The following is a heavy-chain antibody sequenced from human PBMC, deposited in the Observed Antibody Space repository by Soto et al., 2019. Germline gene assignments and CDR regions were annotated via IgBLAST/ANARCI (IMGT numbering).Heavy chain of an antibody. J-gene: IGHJ4*02. CDR2: IIPIFGTA. Sequence: SVKVSCKASGGTFSSYAISWVRQAPGQGLEWMGGIIPIFGTANYAQKFQGRVTITADESTSTAYMELSSLRSEDTAVYYCARGARRYYDSSGYYDMYYFDYWGQGNLVTGSS. CDR3: ARGARRYYDSSGYYDMYYFDY. CDR1: GGTFSSYA. D-gene: IGHD3-22*01. V-gene: IGHV1-69*13.